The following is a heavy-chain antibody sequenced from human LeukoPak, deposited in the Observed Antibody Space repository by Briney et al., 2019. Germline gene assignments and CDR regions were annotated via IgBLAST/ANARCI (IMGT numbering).Heavy chain of an antibody. J-gene: IGHJ4*02. CDR1: GFTFSSYW. CDR2: INSDGSST. CDR3: TRDMQGSRLYLVGSQND. V-gene: IGHV3-74*01. D-gene: IGHD1-26*01. Sequence: GGSLRLSCAASGFTFSSYWMHWVRQAPGKGLVWVSHINSDGSSTNYADSVKGRFTISRDNAMNTLYLQMNSLRAEDSALYYCTRDMQGSRLYLVGSQNDWGQGTLVTVSS.